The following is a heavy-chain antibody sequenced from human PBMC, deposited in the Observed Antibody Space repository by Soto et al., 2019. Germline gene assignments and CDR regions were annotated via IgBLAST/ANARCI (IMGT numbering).Heavy chain of an antibody. V-gene: IGHV1-46*01. Sequence: QVQLVQSGAEVKKPGASVKISCKASGYTFTRNYVHWVRQAPGRGLEWIGIINPDAYNTRFAQQFQGRVAMTRDTSTGTVYMELRSLKSDDTAVYFCARGGVSRSGWFDYNHGMDVWGQGTTVTVSS. D-gene: IGHD6-13*01. CDR3: ARGGVSRSGWFDYNHGMDV. CDR1: GYTFTRNY. J-gene: IGHJ6*02. CDR2: INPDAYNT.